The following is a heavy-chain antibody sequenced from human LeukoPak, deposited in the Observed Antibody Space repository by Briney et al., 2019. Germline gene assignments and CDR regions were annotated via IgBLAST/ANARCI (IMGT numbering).Heavy chain of an antibody. CDR1: GFTFSDFW. CDR2: IKEDGTEK. Sequence: GGSLRLSCAGSGFTFSDFWMTWVRQTPGKGLEWVANIKEDGTEKNLVDSVKGRFTISRDNAKNSLYLHMNSLRAEDMALYYCARKNYFDSWGQGTLVIVSS. V-gene: IGHV3-7*03. J-gene: IGHJ4*02. CDR3: ARKNYFDS.